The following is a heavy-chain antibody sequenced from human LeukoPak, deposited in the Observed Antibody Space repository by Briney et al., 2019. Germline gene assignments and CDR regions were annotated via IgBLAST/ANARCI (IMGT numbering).Heavy chain of an antibody. Sequence: KPSETLSLTCTVSGGSISSGNYHWSWIRQPAGKGLEWIGRFQTGGATSYNPSLTSRVTMLVDTSKHQFSLQLASATAADTAVYYCSSQSSGMSLDSWGQGTLVTVSS. CDR1: GGSISSGNYH. J-gene: IGHJ5*01. V-gene: IGHV4-61*02. CDR2: FQTGGAT. CDR3: SSQSSGMSLDS.